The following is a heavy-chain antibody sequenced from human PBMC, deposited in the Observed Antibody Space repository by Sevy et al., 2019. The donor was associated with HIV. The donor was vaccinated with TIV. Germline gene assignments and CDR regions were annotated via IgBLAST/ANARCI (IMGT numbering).Heavy chain of an antibody. CDR1: GYTFTGYY. V-gene: IGHV1-2*06. Sequence: ASVKVSCKASGYTFTGYYMHWVRQAPGQGLEWMGRINPNRGGTNYAQKFQGRVTMTWDTSISTAYMELSRLRSDDTAVYYCARDKIAAPTNYYYNGMDVWGQGTTVTVSS. D-gene: IGHD6-6*01. CDR3: ARDKIAAPTNYYYNGMDV. CDR2: INPNRGGT. J-gene: IGHJ6*02.